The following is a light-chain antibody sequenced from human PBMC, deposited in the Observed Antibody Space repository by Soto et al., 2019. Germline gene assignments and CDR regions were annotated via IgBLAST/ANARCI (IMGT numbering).Light chain of an antibody. Sequence: EIVMTQSPATLSVSPGERVTLSCRASQFISTNLAWYQQRPGQAPGLLIYYASTRATGIPARFSGSGSGTEFSLTISSLQSEDFAVYYCQQYDTSPPLYTFGQGTKLDIK. CDR3: QQYDTSPPLYT. CDR1: QFISTN. J-gene: IGKJ2*01. V-gene: IGKV3-15*01. CDR2: YAS.